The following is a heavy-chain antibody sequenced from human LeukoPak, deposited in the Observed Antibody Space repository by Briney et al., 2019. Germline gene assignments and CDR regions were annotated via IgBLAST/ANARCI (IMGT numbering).Heavy chain of an antibody. J-gene: IGHJ4*02. CDR2: IYYSGNT. D-gene: IGHD6-13*01. CDR1: GGSISSYY. Sequence: PSETLSLTCTVSGGSISSYYWSWIRQPPGKGLEWIGYIYYSGNTNYNPSLKSRVTISVDKSNNQFSLKLSSVTAADTAVYYCARNKESNSWYPVFDYWGQGTLVTVSS. CDR3: ARNKESNSWYPVFDY. V-gene: IGHV4-59*12.